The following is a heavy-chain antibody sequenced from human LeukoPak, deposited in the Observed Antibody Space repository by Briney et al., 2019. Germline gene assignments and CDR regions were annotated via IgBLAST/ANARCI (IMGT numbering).Heavy chain of an antibody. CDR1: GGTFSSYA. D-gene: IGHD3-10*01. V-gene: IGHV1-69*05. CDR3: ARVLGITMIRGLKGGWFDP. Sequence: SVKVSCKASGGTFSSYAISWVRQAPGQGLEWMGGIIPIFGTANYAQKFQGRVTITTDESTSTAYMELSSLRSEDTAVYYCARVLGITMIRGLKGGWFDPWGQGTLVTVSS. J-gene: IGHJ5*02. CDR2: IIPIFGTA.